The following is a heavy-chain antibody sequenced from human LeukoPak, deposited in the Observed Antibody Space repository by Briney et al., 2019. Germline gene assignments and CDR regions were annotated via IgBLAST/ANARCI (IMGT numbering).Heavy chain of an antibody. J-gene: IGHJ4*02. Sequence: GGSLRLSCAASGFTFTGHNMNWVRQAPGKGLEWISFVSISSGTIYYADSVTGRFSISRDNAKSSLDLQMNSLRAEDTAVYYCARAMSTFGGVRNYFDSWGQGTLVTVSS. CDR2: VSISSGTI. CDR3: ARAMSTFGGVRNYFDS. D-gene: IGHD3-16*01. V-gene: IGHV3-48*04. CDR1: GFTFTGHN.